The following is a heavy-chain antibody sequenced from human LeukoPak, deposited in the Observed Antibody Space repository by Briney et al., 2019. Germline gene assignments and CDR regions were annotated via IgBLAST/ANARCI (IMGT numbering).Heavy chain of an antibody. J-gene: IGHJ4*02. Sequence: GGSLRLSCAASGFTFSNFAMSWVRQAPGKGLEWVSVISGSGDGTYYADSVTGRFTISRDNSKNTLYLQMNSLRAEDTAVYYCAKDHSGGYFYFDYWGQGILVTVSS. D-gene: IGHD3-22*01. CDR1: GFTFSNFA. CDR2: ISGSGDGT. V-gene: IGHV3-23*01. CDR3: AKDHSGGYFYFDY.